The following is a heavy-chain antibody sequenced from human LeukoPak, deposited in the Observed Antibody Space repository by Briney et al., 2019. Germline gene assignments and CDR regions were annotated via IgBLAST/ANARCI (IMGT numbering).Heavy chain of an antibody. J-gene: IGHJ3*02. CDR2: IYPGDSDT. CDR1: GYSFSRYW. Sequence: GESLKISCKGSGYSFSRYWIGWVRQMPGKVLELMGIIYPGDSDTRYSPSFQGQVTISVDKSISTAYLQWSSLKASDTAMYYCARSRVSLVVRHAFDIWGQGTMVTVSS. D-gene: IGHD2-15*01. CDR3: ARSRVSLVVRHAFDI. V-gene: IGHV5-51*01.